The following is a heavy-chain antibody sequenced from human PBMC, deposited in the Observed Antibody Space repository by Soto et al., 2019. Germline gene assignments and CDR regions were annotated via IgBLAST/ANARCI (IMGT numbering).Heavy chain of an antibody. CDR1: GYTLTELS. CDR2: FDPEDGET. Sequence: ASVKVSCKVSGYTLTELSMHWVRQAPGKGLEWMGGFDPEDGETIYAQKFQGRVTMTEDTSTDTAYMELSSLRSEDTAVYYCATAQLTIFGVVTINNWLDPWGQGTLVTVSS. D-gene: IGHD3-3*01. V-gene: IGHV1-24*01. CDR3: ATAQLTIFGVVTINNWLDP. J-gene: IGHJ5*02.